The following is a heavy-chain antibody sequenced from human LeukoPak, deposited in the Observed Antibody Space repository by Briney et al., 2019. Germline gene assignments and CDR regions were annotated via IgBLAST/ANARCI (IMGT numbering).Heavy chain of an antibody. CDR3: ARPRYYYDSSGYYPYYFDL. V-gene: IGHV1-18*01. CDR1: GYTFTSCG. J-gene: IGHJ4*02. CDR2: ISAYNGNT. Sequence: ASVKVSCKASGYTFTSCGFSGVRQAPGGGGQWLRWISAYNGNTNYAQKLQGRVTMTTDTSTSTAYMELRSLRSDDTAVYYCARPRYYYDSSGYYPYYFDLGGRGTLLPVSS. D-gene: IGHD3-22*01.